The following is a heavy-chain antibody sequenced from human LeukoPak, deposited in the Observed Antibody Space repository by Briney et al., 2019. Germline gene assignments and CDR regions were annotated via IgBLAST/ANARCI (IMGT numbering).Heavy chain of an antibody. CDR2: IYTSRSA. CDR3: ARETGSGSSPFDY. CDR1: GGSISSYY. Sequence: SETLSLSCTVSGGSISSYYWSWIWQPAGKGLDWIGRIYTSRSANYNPSLKSRVTMSVDTSQNQFSLKLSSVTAADTVVYYCARETGSGSSPFDYWGQGTLVTVSS. J-gene: IGHJ4*02. V-gene: IGHV4-4*07. D-gene: IGHD3-10*01.